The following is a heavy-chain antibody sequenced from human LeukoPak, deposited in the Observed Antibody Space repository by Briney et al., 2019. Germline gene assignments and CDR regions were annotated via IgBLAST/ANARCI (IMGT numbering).Heavy chain of an antibody. CDR2: ISGSGGST. CDR1: GFTFSSYA. CDR3: AKAADPTLRYFDWLSNSFDY. Sequence: PGGSLRLSCAASGFTFSSYAMSWVRQAPGKGLEWVSAISGSGGSTYYADSVKGRFTISRDNSKNTLYLQMNSLRAEDTAVYYCAKAADPTLRYFDWLSNSFDYWGQGNLVTVSS. D-gene: IGHD3-9*01. V-gene: IGHV3-23*01. J-gene: IGHJ4*02.